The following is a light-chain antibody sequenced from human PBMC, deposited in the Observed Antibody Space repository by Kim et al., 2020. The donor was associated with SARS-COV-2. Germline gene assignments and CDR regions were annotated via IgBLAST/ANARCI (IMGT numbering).Light chain of an antibody. J-gene: IGLJ3*02. CDR3: LSRDSSDTSWV. V-gene: IGLV3-19*01. CDR1: SLRDYY. Sequence: ALGQTVTITCQGDSLRDYYASWYRQKPGQAPVLVMSGKKDRPSGIPDRFSDSRSAKTSSLTITEVQAEDEADYYCLSRDSSDTSWVFGGGTKLTVL. CDR2: GKK.